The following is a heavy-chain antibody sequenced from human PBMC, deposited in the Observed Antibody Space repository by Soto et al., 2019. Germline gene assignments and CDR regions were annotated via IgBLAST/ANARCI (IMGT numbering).Heavy chain of an antibody. V-gene: IGHV1-8*01. CDR3: ARKVGYCSGCRCRYYFDY. J-gene: IGHJ4*02. D-gene: IGHD2-15*01. CDR2: MNPNSGNT. Sequence: QVQLVQSGAEVKKPGASVKVSCKASGYTFTSYDINWVRQATGQGLEWMGWMNPNSGNTGYAQKFQGRVTMTRNTSISTAYMELSSLRSEDTAVYYCARKVGYCSGCRCRYYFDYWGQGTLVTVSS. CDR1: GYTFTSYD.